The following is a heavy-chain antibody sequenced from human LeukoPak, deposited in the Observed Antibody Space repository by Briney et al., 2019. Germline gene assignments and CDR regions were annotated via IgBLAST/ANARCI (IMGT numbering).Heavy chain of an antibody. CDR1: GYTFTSYA. CDR2: INTNTGNP. CDR3: ARDVSYVWYSSSWAQGEVDY. Sequence: ASVKVSCKASGYTFTSYAMNWVRQAPGQGLEWMGWINTNTGNPTYAQGFTGRFVFSLDTSVSTAYLQISSLKAEDTAVYYCARDVSYVWYSSSWAQGEVDYWGQGTLVTVSS. D-gene: IGHD6-13*01. V-gene: IGHV7-4-1*02. J-gene: IGHJ4*02.